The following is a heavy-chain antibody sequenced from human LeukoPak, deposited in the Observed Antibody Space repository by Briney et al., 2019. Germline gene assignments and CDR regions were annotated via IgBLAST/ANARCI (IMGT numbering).Heavy chain of an antibody. V-gene: IGHV1-2*06. CDR1: GYTFTGYY. Sequence: GASVKVSCKASGYTFTGYYMHWVRQAPGRGLEWMGRINPNSGGTNYAQKFQGRVTMTRDTSISTAYMELSRLRSDDTAVYYCARTGYCSSTSRGCMAFDIWGQGTMVTVSS. J-gene: IGHJ3*02. D-gene: IGHD2-2*01. CDR3: ARTGYCSSTSRGCMAFDI. CDR2: INPNSGGT.